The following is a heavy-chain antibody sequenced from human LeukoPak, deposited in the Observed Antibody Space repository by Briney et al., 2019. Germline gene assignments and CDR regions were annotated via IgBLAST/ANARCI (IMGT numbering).Heavy chain of an antibody. V-gene: IGHV3-23*01. CDR2: ISGSGGST. CDR3: AKKRGYCSGGSCFPFDY. D-gene: IGHD2-15*01. Sequence: HPGGSLRLSCAASGFTFSSYAMSWVRQAPGKGLEWVSAISGSGGSTHYADSVKGRFTISRDNSKNTLYLQMNSLRAEDTAVYYCAKKRGYCSGGSCFPFDYWGQGTLVTVSS. J-gene: IGHJ4*02. CDR1: GFTFSSYA.